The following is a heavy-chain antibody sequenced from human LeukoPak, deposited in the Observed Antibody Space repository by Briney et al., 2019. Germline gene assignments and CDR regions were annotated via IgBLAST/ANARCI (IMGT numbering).Heavy chain of an antibody. CDR2: IRSKADSYAT. D-gene: IGHD4-17*01. CDR1: GFTFSSYG. J-gene: IGHJ4*02. V-gene: IGHV3-73*01. Sequence: GGSLRLSCAASGFTFSSYGMHWVREASGKGLEWVGRIRSKADSYATRYAASVKGRFIISRDDLKNTAYLQMDSLKTEDTALYYCTRQPYDYGDYHLDYWGQGTLVTVSS. CDR3: TRQPYDYGDYHLDY.